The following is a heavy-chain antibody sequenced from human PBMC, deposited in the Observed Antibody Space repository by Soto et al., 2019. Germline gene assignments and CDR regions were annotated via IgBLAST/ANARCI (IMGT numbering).Heavy chain of an antibody. Sequence: QVQLVQSGAEVKTPGSSVKVSCKASGGTFNSYSIDWVRQAPGQGFEWMGGIIPMSGRPNYAQRFQGRVTFSANKSTNTLNREVNSLTHEDTAMYYCTRRGRQAANRVDPWRQGTLVTVSS. J-gene: IGHJ5*02. CDR2: IIPMSGRP. V-gene: IGHV1-69*06. CDR3: TRRGRQAANRVDP. CDR1: GGTFNSYS.